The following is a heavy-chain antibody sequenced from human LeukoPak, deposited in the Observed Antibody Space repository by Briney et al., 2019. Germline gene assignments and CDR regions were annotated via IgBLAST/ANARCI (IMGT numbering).Heavy chain of an antibody. V-gene: IGHV1-2*02. CDR3: AKGPGPSSSWFPFDF. J-gene: IGHJ4*02. CDR1: GYTFSDHY. D-gene: IGHD6-13*01. CDR2: INPNTGDT. Sequence: VASVKVSCKASGYTFSDHYMNWVRQAPGQGLEWLGWINPNTGDTHFAPKFQGRVTLTSDTSIRTAYMELTSLTSDDTAVYYCAKGPGPSSSWFPFDFWGQGTLVTVSS.